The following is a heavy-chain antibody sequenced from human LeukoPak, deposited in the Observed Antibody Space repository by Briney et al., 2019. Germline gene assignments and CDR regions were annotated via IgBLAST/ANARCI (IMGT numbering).Heavy chain of an antibody. V-gene: IGHV1-69*05. D-gene: IGHD2-2*01. CDR1: GYTFTSYY. J-gene: IGHJ6*03. Sequence: ASVKVSCKASGYTFTSYYMHWVRQAPGQGLEWMGGIIPIFGTANYAQKFQGRVTITTDESTSTAYMELSSLRSEDTAVYYCARDRGGCSSTSCYFPGYYYYYMDVWGKGTTVTVSS. CDR3: ARDRGGCSSTSCYFPGYYYYYMDV. CDR2: IIPIFGTA.